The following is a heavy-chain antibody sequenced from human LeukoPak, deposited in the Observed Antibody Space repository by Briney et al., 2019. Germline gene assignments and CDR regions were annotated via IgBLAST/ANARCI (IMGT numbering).Heavy chain of an antibody. J-gene: IGHJ4*02. D-gene: IGHD3-10*01. V-gene: IGHV3-15*01. CDR3: TTDLGLTMIRGVIVY. CDR1: GFTFTSAW. Sequence: GGSLRLSCAASGFTFTSAWMSWVRQAPGKGLEWVGRIKSKGDGETIDNAAPVKGRFTMSRDDSEATLYLQMNSLKAEDTAVYYCTTDLGLTMIRGVIVYWGQGALVTVSS. CDR2: IKSKGDGETI.